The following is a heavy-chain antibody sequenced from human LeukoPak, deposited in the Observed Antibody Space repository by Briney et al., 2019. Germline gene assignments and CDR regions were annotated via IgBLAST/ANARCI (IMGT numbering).Heavy chain of an antibody. CDR3: ACVKQIHYYGMDV. Sequence: PSETLSLTWTVAGGSIGDCYGSWGRQPPGKRQGWRMWISDSGSTNYNPSVRGRVTISVDTSRNTSSLRLNSVTAADTALYYCACVKQIHYYGMDVCGQGKTTTVSS. CDR1: GGSIGDCY. CDR2: ISDSGST. J-gene: IGHJ6*02. D-gene: IGHD1/OR15-1a*01. V-gene: IGHV4-59*01.